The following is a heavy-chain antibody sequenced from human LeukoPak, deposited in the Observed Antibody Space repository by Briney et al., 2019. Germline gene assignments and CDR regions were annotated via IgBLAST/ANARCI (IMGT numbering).Heavy chain of an antibody. Sequence: GGSLRLSCAASGFTFSSYAMSWVRQAPGKGLEWVSAISGSGGSTYYADSVKGRFTISRDNSKNTLYLQMNSLRAEDTAVYYCAKAAYYYDSSGYYYAEYFQHWGQGTLVTVSS. D-gene: IGHD3-22*01. CDR2: ISGSGGST. CDR3: AKAAYYYDSSGYYYAEYFQH. V-gene: IGHV3-23*01. CDR1: GFTFSSYA. J-gene: IGHJ1*01.